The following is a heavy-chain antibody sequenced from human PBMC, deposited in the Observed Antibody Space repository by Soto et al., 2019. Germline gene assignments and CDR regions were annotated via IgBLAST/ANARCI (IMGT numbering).Heavy chain of an antibody. D-gene: IGHD3-10*01. CDR3: AKDFGAWSDS. Sequence: PGGPLRLSCAASGFAFSTYGMHWVRQAPGKGLEWVALISYDGGDFYYADSVKGRFTISRDNSKHTLSLQMDSLRVEDTAVYYCAKDFGAWSDSWGQGTLVTVS. CDR2: ISYDGGDF. J-gene: IGHJ5*01. V-gene: IGHV3-30*18. CDR1: GFAFSTYG.